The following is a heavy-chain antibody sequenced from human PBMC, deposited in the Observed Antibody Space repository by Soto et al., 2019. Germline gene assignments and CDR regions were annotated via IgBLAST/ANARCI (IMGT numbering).Heavy chain of an antibody. J-gene: IGHJ4*02. CDR1: GGTFSSYA. V-gene: IGHV1-69*01. CDR2: IIPIFGTA. D-gene: IGHD2-15*01. CDR3: AGEGKPGYCSGGSCYYLFDY. Sequence: QVQLVQSGAEVKKPGSSVKVSCKASGGTFSSYAISWVRQAPGQGLEWMGGIIPIFGTANYAQKFQGRVTITADESTSTAYMELSSLRSEDTAVYYCAGEGKPGYCSGGSCYYLFDYLGQGTLVTVSS.